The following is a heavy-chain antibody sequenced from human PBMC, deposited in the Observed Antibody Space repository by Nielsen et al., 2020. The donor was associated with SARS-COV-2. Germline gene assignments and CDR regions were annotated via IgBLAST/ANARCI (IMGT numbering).Heavy chain of an antibody. Sequence: SETLSLTSTVSGGSISSYEYYWSWIRQPPGKGLEWIGYIYYTGSTYYNPSLESRLTISVDTSKNQFSLRLSSVTAADTAQYYCARDRQGYNYFYAMDVWGQGTTVTVSS. CDR1: GGSISSYEYY. CDR3: ARDRQGYNYFYAMDV. CDR2: IYYTGST. J-gene: IGHJ6*02. V-gene: IGHV4-30-4*01.